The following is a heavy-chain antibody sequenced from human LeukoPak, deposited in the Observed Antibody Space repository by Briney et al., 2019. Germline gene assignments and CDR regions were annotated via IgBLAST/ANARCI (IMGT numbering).Heavy chain of an antibody. D-gene: IGHD3-10*02. Sequence: GGSLRLSCAASGFTFSSYWTSWVRQAPGKGLEWVSAISGGGGSTYYADSVKGRFTISRDNSKNTLYLQMNSLRADDTAVYYCAKGFTYVSPWGQGSLVTVSP. CDR1: GFTFSSYW. CDR2: ISGGGGST. V-gene: IGHV3-23*01. J-gene: IGHJ5*02. CDR3: AKGFTYVSP.